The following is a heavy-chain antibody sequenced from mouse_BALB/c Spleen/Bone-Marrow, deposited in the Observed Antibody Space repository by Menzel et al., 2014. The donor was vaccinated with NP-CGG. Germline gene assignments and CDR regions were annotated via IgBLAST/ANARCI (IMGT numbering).Heavy chain of an antibody. J-gene: IGHJ4*01. D-gene: IGHD2-14*01. CDR1: GYSFTGYY. Sequence: EVQLQESGPELVKPGASVKISCKASGYSFTGYYIHWVKQSHVKSLEWIGRINPYNGATDYNQNFKDKATLTVDKSSSTAYMEHHSLTSEDSAVYYCTKNYRYDGALDYWGQGTSVTVSS. CDR2: INPYNGAT. CDR3: TKNYRYDGALDY. V-gene: IGHV1-31*01.